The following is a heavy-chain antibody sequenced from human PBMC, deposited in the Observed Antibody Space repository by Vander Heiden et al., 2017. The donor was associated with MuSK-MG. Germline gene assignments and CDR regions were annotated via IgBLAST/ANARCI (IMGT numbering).Heavy chain of an antibody. CDR2: IIPIFGTA. D-gene: IGHD2-21*02. Sequence: QVQLVQSGAEVKKPGSSVKVSCKSSGGTFRSYAISWVRQAPGQGLEWMGGIIPIFGTANYAQKFQGRVTITADKSTSTAYMELSSLRSEDTAVYYCARSPPFRAYCGGDCYPAGFDIWGQGTMVTVSS. CDR1: GGTFRSYA. V-gene: IGHV1-69*06. J-gene: IGHJ3*02. CDR3: ARSPPFRAYCGGDCYPAGFDI.